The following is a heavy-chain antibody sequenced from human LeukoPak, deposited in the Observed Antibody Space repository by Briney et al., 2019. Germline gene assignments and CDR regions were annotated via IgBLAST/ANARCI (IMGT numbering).Heavy chain of an antibody. CDR1: GGSISSGGYP. D-gene: IGHD3-22*01. V-gene: IGHV4-30-2*01. CDR2: IYHSGST. J-gene: IGHJ4*02. Sequence: SETLSRTCAVSGGSISSGGYPWSWIRQPPGKGLEWIGYIYHSGSTYYNPSLKSRVTISVDRSKNQFSLKLSSVTAADTAVYYCARGALDGYYYDSSGYRFDYWGQGTLVTVSS. CDR3: ARGALDGYYYDSSGYRFDY.